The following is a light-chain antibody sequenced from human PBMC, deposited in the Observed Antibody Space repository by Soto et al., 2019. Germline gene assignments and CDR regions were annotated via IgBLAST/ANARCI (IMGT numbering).Light chain of an antibody. J-gene: IGLJ2*01. Sequence: QSVLTQPPSVSGTPGQRVTLSCSGSNSNIGSNSVSWYQQFPGTAPKLLIYNNDQRPSGVPDRFAGSKSVTPASLDISGLQSEDEADYYCAAWDDSLDGRLFGGGTKLTVL. CDR2: NND. CDR3: AAWDDSLDGRL. CDR1: NSNIGSNS. V-gene: IGLV1-44*01.